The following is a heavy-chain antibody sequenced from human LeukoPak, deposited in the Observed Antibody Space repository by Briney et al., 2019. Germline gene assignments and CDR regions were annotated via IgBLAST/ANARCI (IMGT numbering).Heavy chain of an antibody. CDR2: IKLDGSEK. CDR3: ARDQYDTWSRRGNFDS. V-gene: IGHV3-7*03. Sequence: GGSLGLSCVASGFTFGKYWMSWVRQAPGKGLEWVANIKLDGSEKNYVDSVKGRFTISRDNTKNSLYLQMNSLRAEDTAVFYCARDQYDTWSRRGNFDSWGRGTLVIVSS. D-gene: IGHD3-3*01. CDR1: GFTFGKYW. J-gene: IGHJ4*02.